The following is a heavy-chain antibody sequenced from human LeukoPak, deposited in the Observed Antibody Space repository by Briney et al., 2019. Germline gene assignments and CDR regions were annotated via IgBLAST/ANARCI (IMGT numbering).Heavy chain of an antibody. J-gene: IGHJ4*02. Sequence: PSETLSLTCTVSGGSISSYYWSWIRQPPGKGLEWIGYIYYSGSTNYNPSLKSRVTISVDTSKNQFSLKLSSVTAADMAVYYCARLAGTYYYDSSGYSPIIYFDYWGQGTLVTVSS. CDR3: ARLAGTYYYDSSGYSPIIYFDY. D-gene: IGHD3-22*01. CDR2: IYYSGST. V-gene: IGHV4-59*08. CDR1: GGSISSYY.